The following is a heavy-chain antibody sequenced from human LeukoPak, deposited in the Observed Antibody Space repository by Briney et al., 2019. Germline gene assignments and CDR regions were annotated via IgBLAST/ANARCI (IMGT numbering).Heavy chain of an antibody. Sequence: SETLSLTCTVSGGSISSYYWSWVRQPAGRGLEWIGRIYTSGNTNYNPSLKSRVTISVDTSKNQFSLKLSSVTAADTAVYYCARDYQSIAVAGSDYWGQGTLVTVSS. V-gene: IGHV4-4*07. CDR1: GGSISSYY. D-gene: IGHD6-19*01. J-gene: IGHJ4*02. CDR2: IYTSGNT. CDR3: ARDYQSIAVAGSDY.